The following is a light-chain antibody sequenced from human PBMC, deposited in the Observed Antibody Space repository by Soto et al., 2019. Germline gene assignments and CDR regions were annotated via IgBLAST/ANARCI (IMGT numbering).Light chain of an antibody. V-gene: IGKV1-5*03. J-gene: IGKJ2*01. CDR3: QQYNSYSLYT. CDR2: KAS. Sequence: DIQMTQSPSTLSASVGDRVTITCRASQSISSWLAWYQQKPGKAPKLLIYKASSLESEVPSRFSGSGSGTEFTLTISSLQPDDFAPYYSQQYNSYSLYTFGQGTKLEIK. CDR1: QSISSW.